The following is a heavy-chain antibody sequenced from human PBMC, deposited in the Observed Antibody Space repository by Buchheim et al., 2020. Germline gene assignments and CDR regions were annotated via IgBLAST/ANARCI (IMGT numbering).Heavy chain of an antibody. Sequence: VQLQESGPGLVKPSQTLSLTCTVSGGSIRSGGYYWGWIRQHPGKGLGWIWYTYYSGSTYYNPSLKSRITMSIDTSKNQFSLKLSSVTAADTAVYYCARGRPVYTSLFFDYWGQGTL. CDR3: ARGRPVYTSLFFDY. D-gene: IGHD2-2*01. CDR2: TYYSGST. CDR1: GGSIRSGGYY. J-gene: IGHJ4*02. V-gene: IGHV4-31*03.